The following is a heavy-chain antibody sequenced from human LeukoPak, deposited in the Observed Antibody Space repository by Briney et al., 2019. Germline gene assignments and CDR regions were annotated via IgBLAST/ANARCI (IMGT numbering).Heavy chain of an antibody. V-gene: IGHV3-33*01. J-gene: IGHJ4*02. CDR1: GFTFSSYG. D-gene: IGHD2-2*01. CDR3: ARDYCSSTSCLFDY. CDR2: IWNDGSNK. Sequence: GRSLRLSCAVSGFTFSSYGMHWVRQAPGQGLEWVAVIWNDGSNKYYVDSVKGRFTISRDNSKNTLYLQMNSLRTGDTAVYYCARDYCSSTSCLFDYWGQGTLVTVSS.